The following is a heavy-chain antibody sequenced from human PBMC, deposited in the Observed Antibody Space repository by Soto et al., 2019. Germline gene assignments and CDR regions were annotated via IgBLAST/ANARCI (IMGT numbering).Heavy chain of an antibody. J-gene: IGHJ6*02. Sequence: VQLLESGGVLVQPGGSLRLSCAASGFTFSSYAIYWVRQAPGKGLEWVSTISNDGDRYYADSVEGRFTISRDNSKDTVYLHMNSLRAEATAVYYCGKPKYRGVVVNVWGQGTTVTVSS. CDR1: GFTFSSYA. CDR3: GKPKYRGVVVNV. CDR2: ISNDGDR. V-gene: IGHV3-23*01. D-gene: IGHD3-10*01.